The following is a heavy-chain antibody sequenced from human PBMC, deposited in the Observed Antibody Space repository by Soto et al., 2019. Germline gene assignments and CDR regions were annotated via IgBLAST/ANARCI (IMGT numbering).Heavy chain of an antibody. D-gene: IGHD5-12*01. CDR1: GYTFTKYY. Sequence: ASVKVSCKASGYTFTKYYMQWLRQAPGQGLEWMGMLNPNDGVTSHAQKFEGRLTMTRDTSTSTAYMQLSRLRSEDTAIYYCARDVGGYSGFEVDFWGQGTLVTVS. J-gene: IGHJ4*02. CDR2: LNPNDGVT. V-gene: IGHV1-46*01. CDR3: ARDVGGYSGFEVDF.